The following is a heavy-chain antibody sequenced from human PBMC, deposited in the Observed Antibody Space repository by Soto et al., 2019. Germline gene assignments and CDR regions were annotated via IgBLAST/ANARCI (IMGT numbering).Heavy chain of an antibody. CDR3: AKDRAFNYFYGMDV. Sequence: GGSLRLSCRASGLAFGNYAMNWVRRVPGRGLEWVAGVSTNGRSTYYADSVRGRFTISRDNSKITVYLQMNSLRAEDTAVYYCAKDRAFNYFYGMDVWGQGTTVTVSS. V-gene: IGHV3-23*01. CDR2: VSTNGRST. CDR1: GLAFGNYA. D-gene: IGHD3-10*01. J-gene: IGHJ6*02.